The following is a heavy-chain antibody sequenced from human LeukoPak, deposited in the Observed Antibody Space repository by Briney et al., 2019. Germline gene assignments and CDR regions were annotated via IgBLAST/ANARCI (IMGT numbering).Heavy chain of an antibody. J-gene: IGHJ4*02. CDR3: ARSRPRLYYYDSSGYSPFDY. CDR2: INHSGST. V-gene: IGHV4-34*01. CDR1: GGSFSGYY. Sequence: ASETLSLTCAVYGGSFSGYYWSWIRQPPGKGLEWIGEINHSGSTNYNPSLKSRVTISVDTSKNQFSLKLSSVTAADTAVYYCARSRPRLYYYDSSGYSPFDYWGQGTLVTVSS. D-gene: IGHD3-22*01.